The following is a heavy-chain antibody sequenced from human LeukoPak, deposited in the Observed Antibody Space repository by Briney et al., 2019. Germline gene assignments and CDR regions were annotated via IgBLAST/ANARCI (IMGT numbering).Heavy chain of an antibody. CDR1: GFTFNTYA. V-gene: IGHV3-23*01. CDR3: ARDDYGDWPPLFDN. Sequence: GGPLRLSCAAAGFTFNTYAMSWVRQAPGKGLEWVSSISITGDSTHYADSVKGRFTISRDNSKNTLYLQMNSLRAEDTALYYCARDDYGDWPPLFDNWGQGTLVTVSS. CDR2: ISITGDST. D-gene: IGHD4-17*01. J-gene: IGHJ4*02.